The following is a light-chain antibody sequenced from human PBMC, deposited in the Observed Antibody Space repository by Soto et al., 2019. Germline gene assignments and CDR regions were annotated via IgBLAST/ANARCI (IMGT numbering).Light chain of an antibody. Sequence: QSVLTQPPSVXAAXXXXXXISCSGSSSNIGNNYVSWYQQLPGTAPKLLIYDNNKRPSGIPDRFSGSKSGTSATLGITGLQTGAQADYYCGTWDSSLSVVVFGGGTKATVL. J-gene: IGLJ2*01. CDR1: SSNIGNNY. CDR2: DNN. CDR3: GTWDSSLSVVV. V-gene: IGLV1-51*01.